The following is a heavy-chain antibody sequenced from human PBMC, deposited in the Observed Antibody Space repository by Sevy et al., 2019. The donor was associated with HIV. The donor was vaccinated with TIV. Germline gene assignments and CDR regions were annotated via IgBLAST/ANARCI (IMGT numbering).Heavy chain of an antibody. D-gene: IGHD3-22*01. J-gene: IGHJ6*02. V-gene: IGHV1-18*01. CDR3: ATGTTMLGHGVLSYGMDV. Sequence: ASVTVSCKASGYIFTSYGISWVRQAPGQGLEWMAWISNYNGNTNYAQKVQDRVTMTTDTSTSTACMELRSLRSDDTAVYYCATGTTMLGHGVLSYGMDVWGQGTTVTVSS. CDR1: GYIFTSYG. CDR2: ISNYNGNT.